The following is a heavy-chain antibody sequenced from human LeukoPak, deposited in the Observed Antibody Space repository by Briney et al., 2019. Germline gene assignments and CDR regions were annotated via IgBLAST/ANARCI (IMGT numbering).Heavy chain of an antibody. CDR2: IIPIFGTA. CDR1: GGTFSSYA. J-gene: IGHJ6*03. V-gene: IGHV1-69*13. D-gene: IGHD1-26*01. CDR3: ARVVGAPPYYYMDV. Sequence: SVKVSCKASGGTFSSYAISWVRQAPGQGLEWMGGIIPIFGTANYAQKFQGRVTITADESTSTAYMELSSLRSEDTAVYCCARVVGAPPYYYMDVWGKGTTVTISS.